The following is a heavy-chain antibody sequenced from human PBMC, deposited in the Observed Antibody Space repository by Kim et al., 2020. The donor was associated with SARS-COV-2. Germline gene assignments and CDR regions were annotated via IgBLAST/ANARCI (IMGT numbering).Heavy chain of an antibody. J-gene: IGHJ5*02. D-gene: IGHD3-22*01. V-gene: IGHV3-30-3*01. CDR2: ISYDGSNK. CDR3: ARAGVVVGITYLFDP. CDR1: GFTFSSYA. Sequence: GGSLRLSCAASGFTFSSYAMHWVRQAPGKGLEWVAVISYDGSNKYYADSVKGRFTISRDNAKNTLYLQMNSLRAEDTAVYYCARAGVVVGITYLFDPWG.